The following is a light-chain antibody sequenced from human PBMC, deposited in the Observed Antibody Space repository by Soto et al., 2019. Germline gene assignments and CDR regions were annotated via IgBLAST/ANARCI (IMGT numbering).Light chain of an antibody. CDR2: DAS. CDR1: QSIGTW. J-gene: IGKJ1*01. CDR3: QQYNAFSAWT. V-gene: IGKV1-5*01. Sequence: DIQMTQSPSTLSASVRDRVTITCRASQSIGTWLAWYQQKPGKAPKLLIYDASSLESGVPSRFSGSGSGTEFTLTISSLQPDEFATYYCQQYNAFSAWTFGQGTKVEIK.